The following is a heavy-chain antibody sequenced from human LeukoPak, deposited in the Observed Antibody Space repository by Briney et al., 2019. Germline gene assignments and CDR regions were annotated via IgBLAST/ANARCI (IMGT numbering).Heavy chain of an antibody. D-gene: IGHD6-13*01. V-gene: IGHV3-7*01. Sequence: GGSLRLSCVPSGFTFSLNWMTWVRQAPGKGLEWVAHIKEDGSEEYYVDSVKGRFTISRDNAKSSLYLQMNSLRAEDTAVYYCARLGYSSSWYRYYYYYMDVWGKGTTVTVSS. CDR1: GFTFSLNW. J-gene: IGHJ6*03. CDR2: IKEDGSEE. CDR3: ARLGYSSSWYRYYYYYMDV.